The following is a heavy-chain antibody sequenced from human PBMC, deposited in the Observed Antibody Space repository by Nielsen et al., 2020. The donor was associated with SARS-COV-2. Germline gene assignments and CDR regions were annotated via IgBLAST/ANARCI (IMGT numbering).Heavy chain of an antibody. D-gene: IGHD5-18*01. Sequence: SETLSLTCTVSGGSISSYYWSWIRQPPGKGLEWIGYIYYSGSTNYNPSLKSRVTISVDTSKNQFSLKLSSVTAADTAVYYCARGRSRYSYGYGWFDPWGQGTLVTVSS. CDR2: IYYSGST. V-gene: IGHV4-59*12. CDR1: GGSISSYY. J-gene: IGHJ5*02. CDR3: ARGRSRYSYGYGWFDP.